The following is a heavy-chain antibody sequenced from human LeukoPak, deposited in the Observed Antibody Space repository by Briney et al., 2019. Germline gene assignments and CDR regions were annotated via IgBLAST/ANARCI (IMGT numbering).Heavy chain of an antibody. CDR1: GYTFTSYY. CDR3: ARDPMSIAVAGTGGENWFDP. CDR2: INPSGGST. V-gene: IGHV1-46*01. Sequence: ASVKVSCKASGYTFTSYYMHWVRQAPGQGLEWMGIINPSGGSTSYAQKFQGRVTMTRDMSTSTVYMELSSLRSEDTAVYYCARDPMSIAVAGTGGENWFDPWGQGTLVTVSS. J-gene: IGHJ5*02. D-gene: IGHD6-19*01.